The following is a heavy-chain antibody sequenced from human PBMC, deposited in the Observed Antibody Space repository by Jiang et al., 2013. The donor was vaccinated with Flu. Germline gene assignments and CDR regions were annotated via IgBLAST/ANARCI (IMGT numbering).Heavy chain of an antibody. D-gene: IGHD4-23*01. V-gene: IGHV4-39*07. CDR1: GGSISSSSSY. CDR2: SDSIDYSGST. CDR3: ARHWSTVITPEGWFDP. Sequence: LLKPSETLSLTCTVSGGSISSSSSYWGWIRRRPGKGLEWIASIYYSDSIDYSGSTYYSPSLKSRATISQDTSKNQFSLRLSSVTAADTAVYYCARHWSTVITPEGWFDPWGRGILVTVSS. J-gene: IGHJ5*02.